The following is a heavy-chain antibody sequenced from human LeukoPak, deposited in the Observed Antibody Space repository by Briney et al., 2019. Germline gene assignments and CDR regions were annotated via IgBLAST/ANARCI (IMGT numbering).Heavy chain of an antibody. D-gene: IGHD2-21*01. CDR2: INPNSGGT. Sequence: GASGKVSCKASGYTLTGYYMHWVRQAPGQGLEWMGRINPNSGGTNYAQKFQGRVTMTRDTSISTAYMELSRLRSDDTAVYYCAREVLVGPYYFDYWGQGTLVTVSS. CDR3: AREVLVGPYYFDY. J-gene: IGHJ4*02. CDR1: GYTLTGYY. V-gene: IGHV1-2*06.